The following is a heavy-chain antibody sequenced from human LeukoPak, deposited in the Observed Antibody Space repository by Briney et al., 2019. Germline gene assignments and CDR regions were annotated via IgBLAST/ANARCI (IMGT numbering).Heavy chain of an antibody. Sequence: GGALRLSCVASGDRFSIFAMCSVCEALGEGLEWVSHIFGSSGDQLYADSVKGPFTISRENSKNRLYLQNNSLRAEGTALYYCSKGAYDYIEMGYFDDWGEGTLVTVSS. J-gene: IGHJ4*02. CDR2: IFGSSGDQ. CDR1: GDRFSIFA. CDR3: SKGAYDYIEMGYFDD. V-gene: IGHV3-23*01. D-gene: IGHD5-12*01.